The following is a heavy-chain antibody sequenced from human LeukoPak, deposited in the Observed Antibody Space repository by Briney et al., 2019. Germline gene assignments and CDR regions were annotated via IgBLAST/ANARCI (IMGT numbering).Heavy chain of an antibody. Sequence: GGSLRLSCEASGFTFRNYAMHWVRQAPGKGLEWVALISYDGSNKYYADSVKGRFTISRDSSKNTLYLQMNSLRAEDTAVYYCARFYANEWELPHWGQGTLVTVSS. J-gene: IGHJ4*02. D-gene: IGHD1-26*01. CDR2: ISYDGSNK. CDR3: ARFYANEWELPH. V-gene: IGHV3-30*04. CDR1: GFTFRNYA.